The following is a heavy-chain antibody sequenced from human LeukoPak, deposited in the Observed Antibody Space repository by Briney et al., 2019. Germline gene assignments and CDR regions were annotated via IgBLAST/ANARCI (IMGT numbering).Heavy chain of an antibody. D-gene: IGHD4-17*01. CDR2: IYYSGTL. Sequence: SETLSLTCTVSGGSISSSSYYWGWTRHPPGTGLEWIVSIYYSGTLYSNPPIKSRVTISVDTSTIQLSLKLSSVPPADWALYYCARLRVSTVTSPWKYYYMDVWGKRTTVTV. CDR3: ARLRVSTVTSPWKYYYMDV. J-gene: IGHJ6*03. V-gene: IGHV4-39*01. CDR1: GGSISSSSYY.